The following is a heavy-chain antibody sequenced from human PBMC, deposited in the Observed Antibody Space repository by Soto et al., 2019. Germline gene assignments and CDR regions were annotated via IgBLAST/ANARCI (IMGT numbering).Heavy chain of an antibody. J-gene: IGHJ5*02. D-gene: IGHD3-10*01. CDR3: ARTIITMVRGVIITCWFDP. V-gene: IGHV4-39*01. Sequence: PSETLSLTCTVSGGSISSSSYYWGWIRQPPGKGLEWIGSIYYSGSTYYNPSLKSRVTISVDTSKNQFSLKLSSVTAADTAVYYCARTIITMVRGVIITCWFDPWGQGTLVTVS. CDR2: IYYSGST. CDR1: GGSISSSSYY.